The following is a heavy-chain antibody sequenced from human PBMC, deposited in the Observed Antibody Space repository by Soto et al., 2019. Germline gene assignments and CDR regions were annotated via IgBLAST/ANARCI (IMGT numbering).Heavy chain of an antibody. CDR3: ARWGTTGGLDV. CDR1: GFTFRSYV. Sequence: QVQLVESGGGVVQPGTSLRVSCVGSGFTFRSYVIHWVRQAPGKGLEWVALTSYDGSDKYYDDSVRGRFTICRDNSRNTVDLQMDSLRLEDTALYYCARWGTTGGLDVWGQGTLVSVSS. V-gene: IGHV3-30*19. J-gene: IGHJ1*01. CDR2: TSYDGSDK. D-gene: IGHD3-16*01.